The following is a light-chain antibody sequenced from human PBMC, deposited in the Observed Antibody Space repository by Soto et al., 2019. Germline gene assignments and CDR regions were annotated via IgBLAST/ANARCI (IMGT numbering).Light chain of an antibody. J-gene: IGKJ4*01. CDR2: AAS. V-gene: IGKV3-20*01. CDR1: LSLASNY. CDR3: QQYGRSLL. Sequence: EIVLTQSPGTLSLSPGERATLSCRAALSLASNYIAWYQQKPGQAPRLLIYAASTRASGIPDRFSGSGSGTDFTLTISRLEPEDFAVYYCQQYGRSLLFGGGTK.